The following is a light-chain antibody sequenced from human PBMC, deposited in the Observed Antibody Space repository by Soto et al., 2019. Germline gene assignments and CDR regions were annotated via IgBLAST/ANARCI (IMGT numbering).Light chain of an antibody. Sequence: QSVLTQPPSVSGAPGQRVTISCTGNNSNLGAGYDVHWYQQLPGAAPKLVVFGNRNRPSGVPERFSGSKSGTSASLAITELQAEDEADYYCQAYDYSLTAFVFGGGTKLTVL. CDR1: NSNLGAGYD. CDR3: QAYDYSLTAFV. CDR2: GNR. J-gene: IGLJ3*02. V-gene: IGLV1-40*01.